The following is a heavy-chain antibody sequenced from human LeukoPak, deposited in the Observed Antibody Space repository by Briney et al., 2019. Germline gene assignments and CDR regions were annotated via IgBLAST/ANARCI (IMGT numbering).Heavy chain of an antibody. D-gene: IGHD6-13*01. CDR1: GGSISIYY. CDR3: ARHTYSSSWVDY. CDR2: IYYSGST. V-gene: IGHV4-59*08. Sequence: SETLSLTCTVYGGSISIYYWSWIRQPPGKGLEWIGYIYYSGSTNYNPSLKSRVTISVDTSKNQFSLKLSSVTAADTAVYYCARHTYSSSWVDYWGQGTLVTVSS. J-gene: IGHJ4*02.